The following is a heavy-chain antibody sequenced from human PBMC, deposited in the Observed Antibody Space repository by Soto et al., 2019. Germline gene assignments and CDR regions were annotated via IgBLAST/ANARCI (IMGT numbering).Heavy chain of an antibody. CDR3: AKDPNGDYVGACDI. CDR1: GFTFRNYA. Sequence: EVQLLESGGNLIQPGGSLRLSCAASGFTFRNYAMSWVRQAPGAGPEWVSGISGSGGRTYYADSVKGRFTISRDNSNTALFLQMNSLRAEDTALYYCAKDPNGDYVGACDIWGRGTMVTVSS. CDR2: ISGSGGRT. V-gene: IGHV3-23*01. J-gene: IGHJ3*02. D-gene: IGHD4-17*01.